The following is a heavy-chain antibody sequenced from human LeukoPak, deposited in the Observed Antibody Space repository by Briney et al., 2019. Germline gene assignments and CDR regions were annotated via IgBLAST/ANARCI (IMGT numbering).Heavy chain of an antibody. CDR2: MSRSGNSI. V-gene: IGHV3-21*05. CDR3: ARDPDY. Sequence: PGGSLRLSCVASGFTFSSYSMDWVRQAPGKGLEWVSYMSRSGNSIYYADSVKGRFTISRDNAKNSLYLQMNSLRAEDTAVYYCARDPDYWGQGTLVTVSS. J-gene: IGHJ4*02. CDR1: GFTFSSYS.